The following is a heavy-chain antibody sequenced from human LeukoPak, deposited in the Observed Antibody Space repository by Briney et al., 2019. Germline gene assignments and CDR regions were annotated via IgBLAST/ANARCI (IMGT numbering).Heavy chain of an antibody. V-gene: IGHV1-46*01. CDR3: ARVQRGGLSGSLGGLFASYYTYYYMDV. CDR2: INPSDGAT. J-gene: IGHJ6*03. CDR1: GYTFTMYY. Sequence: GASVKVSCKASGYTFTMYYIHWVRQAPGQGLEWMGMINPSDGATTYAQRFQGRVTMTRDMSTTTVYVDLRSLRSEDTAVYFCARVQRGGLSGSLGGLFASYYTYYYMDVWGRGTTVTVSS. D-gene: IGHD1-26*01.